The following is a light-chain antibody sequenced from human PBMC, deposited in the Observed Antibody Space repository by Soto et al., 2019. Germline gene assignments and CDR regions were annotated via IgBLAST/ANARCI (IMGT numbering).Light chain of an antibody. CDR3: QQYRSWRT. J-gene: IGKJ1*01. Sequence: IVMTQSPVTLSVSPGERATLSCRASQSIESRLAWYQQRPGQAPRLLIYGASIRAAGIPARFSGSGSGTEFTITIRGLQSEDFGVYYCQQYRSWRTLGKGTNVEFK. CDR1: QSIESR. V-gene: IGKV3-15*01. CDR2: GAS.